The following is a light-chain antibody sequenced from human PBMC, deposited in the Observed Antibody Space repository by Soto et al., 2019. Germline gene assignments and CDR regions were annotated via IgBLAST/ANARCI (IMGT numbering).Light chain of an antibody. V-gene: IGLV1-44*01. Sequence: QSALTQPPSASGTPGQRVTVSCSGSGSNIASNTVNWYQQLPGTAPKLLIYSNDQRPSGVPDRFSASKSGTPASLAISGLQSEDEADYYCASWDDSLNGQVFGTGTKVTVL. CDR1: GSNIASNT. CDR3: ASWDDSLNGQV. J-gene: IGLJ1*01. CDR2: SND.